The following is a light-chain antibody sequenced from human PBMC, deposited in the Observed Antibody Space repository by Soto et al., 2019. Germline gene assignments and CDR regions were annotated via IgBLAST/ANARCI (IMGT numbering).Light chain of an antibody. V-gene: IGKV3-20*01. CDR2: GAS. Sequence: EIVLTQSPGTLSLSPGERATLSCRASQSVSSSYLAWYLQQPGQAPRLLIYGASSRATGIPDRFSGSGSGTDFTLTISRLEPEDFAVYYCQQYGSSRWTFGQGTKVEIK. CDR1: QSVSSSY. CDR3: QQYGSSRWT. J-gene: IGKJ1*01.